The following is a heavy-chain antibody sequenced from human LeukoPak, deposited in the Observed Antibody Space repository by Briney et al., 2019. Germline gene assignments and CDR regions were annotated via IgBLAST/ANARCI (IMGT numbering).Heavy chain of an antibody. CDR2: ISSTSSYI. CDR1: GXTFSSYT. J-gene: IGHJ6*02. Sequence: GGSLSLSCAVSGXTFSSYTVNCVPHAPGGGLEWVSSISSTSSYIYYADSVKGRFTISRDNAKNSQYLQMNSLRPEDTAVYYCGLDYYYYYGMDFWGQGTTVTVSS. V-gene: IGHV3-21*01. CDR3: GLDYYYYYGMDF.